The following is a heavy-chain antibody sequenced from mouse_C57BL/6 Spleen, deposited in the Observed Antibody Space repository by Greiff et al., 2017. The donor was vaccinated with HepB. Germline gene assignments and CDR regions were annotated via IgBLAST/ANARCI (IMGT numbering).Heavy chain of an antibody. Sequence: EVHVKQSGPELVKPGASVKISCKASGYTFTDYYMNWVKQSHGKSLEWIGDINPNNGGTSYNQKFKGKATLTVDKSSSTAYMELRSLTSEDSAVDYCARRSYDGYYWFAYWGQGTLVTVSA. J-gene: IGHJ3*01. V-gene: IGHV1-26*01. D-gene: IGHD2-3*01. CDR3: ARRSYDGYYWFAY. CDR2: INPNNGGT. CDR1: GYTFTDYY.